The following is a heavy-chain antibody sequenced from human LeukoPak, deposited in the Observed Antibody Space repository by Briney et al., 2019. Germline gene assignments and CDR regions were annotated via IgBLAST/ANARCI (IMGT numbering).Heavy chain of an antibody. D-gene: IGHD6-19*01. CDR3: TRRYRSGWSPTYDY. CDR2: IYNSEGGT. J-gene: IGHJ4*02. Sequence: SETLSLTSTVSGDSLSSYYWGWIRQPPGKGLEWIGYIYNSEGGTNSNPSLKSRVTISEDTSKNQVSLKLSSVTAADTAVYYCTRRYRSGWSPTYDYWGQGILVTVSS. V-gene: IGHV4-59*01. CDR1: GDSLSSYY.